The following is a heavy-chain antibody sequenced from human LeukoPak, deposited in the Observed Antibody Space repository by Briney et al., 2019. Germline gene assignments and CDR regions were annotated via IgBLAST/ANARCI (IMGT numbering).Heavy chain of an antibody. CDR1: GGSISSSSYY. V-gene: IGHV4-39*01. J-gene: IGHJ6*02. CDR3: ARQSRGYLYYYYGMDV. CDR2: IYYSGST. Sequence: PSETLSLTCTVSGGSISSSSYYWGWLRQPPGRGLEWIGSIYYSGSTYYNPSLKSRVTISVDTSKNQFSLKLSSVTAADTAVYYCARQSRGYLYYYYGMDVWGQGTTVTVSS. D-gene: IGHD3-10*01.